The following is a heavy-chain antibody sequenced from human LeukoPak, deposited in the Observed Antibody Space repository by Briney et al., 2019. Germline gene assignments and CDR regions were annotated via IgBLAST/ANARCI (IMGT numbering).Heavy chain of an antibody. D-gene: IGHD1-26*01. CDR2: IWYDGSNK. J-gene: IGHJ4*02. Sequence: PGGSLRLSCAASGFTFSSYGMHWVRQAPGKGLEWVAVIWYDGSNKYYADSVKGRFTISRDNSKNTPYLQMNSLRAEDTAVYYCARDSGAHYSGYYDYWGQGTLVTVSS. V-gene: IGHV3-33*01. CDR1: GFTFSSYG. CDR3: ARDSGAHYSGYYDY.